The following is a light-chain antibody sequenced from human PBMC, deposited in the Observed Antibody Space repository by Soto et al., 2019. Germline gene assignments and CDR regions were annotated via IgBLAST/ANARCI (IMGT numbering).Light chain of an antibody. CDR3: QSYDTNLRGYV. Sequence: QSVLTQPPSVSGAPGQRVTLSCTGSRYNIGAGYDVHWYQQLPGTAPKVLIYGNTNRPSGVPDRFSGSKSGASASLAITVLQAEDEAEYYCQSYDTNLRGYVFGTGTKLTVL. CDR2: GNT. V-gene: IGLV1-40*01. J-gene: IGLJ1*01. CDR1: RYNIGAGYD.